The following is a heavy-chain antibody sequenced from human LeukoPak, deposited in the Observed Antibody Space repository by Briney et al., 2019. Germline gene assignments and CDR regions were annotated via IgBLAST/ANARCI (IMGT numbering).Heavy chain of an antibody. CDR1: GFPFISYW. CDR2: ISGDGTSA. CDR3: ARVAQSGSNNLALFDS. V-gene: IGHV3-74*01. Sequence: GGPLGLSFAASGFPFISYWMHWVRQAPGKRPVWVSRISGDGTSASYADSVKGRFTISRDNAKNTLNLQMNSLRAEDTAVYYCARVAQSGSNNLALFDSWGQGTLVTVSS. J-gene: IGHJ5*01. D-gene: IGHD1-26*01.